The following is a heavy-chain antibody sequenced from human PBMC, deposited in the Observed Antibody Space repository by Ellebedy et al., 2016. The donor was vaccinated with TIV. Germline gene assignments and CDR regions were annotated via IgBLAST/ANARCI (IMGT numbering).Heavy chain of an antibody. D-gene: IGHD1-20*01. Sequence: GESLKISCAASGFTFSSYAMSSVRQAPGKGLEWVSTISGGADRIYYADSVKGRFTISRDSSGNTLYLQMNSLRAEDTAIYYCAKDPITPASFVYFDYWGQGTLVTVSS. V-gene: IGHV3-23*01. CDR2: ISGGADRI. J-gene: IGHJ4*02. CDR3: AKDPITPASFVYFDY. CDR1: GFTFSSYA.